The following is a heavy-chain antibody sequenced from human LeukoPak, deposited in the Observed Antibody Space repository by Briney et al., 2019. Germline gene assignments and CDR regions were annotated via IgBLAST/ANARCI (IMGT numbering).Heavy chain of an antibody. CDR1: GFTFSSYS. Sequence: PGGSLRLSCAASGFTFSSYSMNWVRQAPGKGLEWVSSISSSSSYIYYADSVKGRFTISRDNAKNSLYLQMNSLRAEDTAVYYCARDINSDYVAHFDYWGQGTLVTVSS. CDR2: ISSSSSYI. J-gene: IGHJ4*02. V-gene: IGHV3-21*01. D-gene: IGHD3-16*01. CDR3: ARDINSDYVAHFDY.